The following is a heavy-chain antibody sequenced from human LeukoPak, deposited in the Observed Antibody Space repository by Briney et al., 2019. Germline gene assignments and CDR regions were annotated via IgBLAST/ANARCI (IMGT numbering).Heavy chain of an antibody. D-gene: IGHD2-15*01. Sequence: GASVKVSCKASGYTFTSYGISWVRQAPGQGLEWMGWISAYNGNTNYAQKLQGRVTMTTDTSTSTAYMELRRLRSDDTAVYYCARTPHYCSGGSCYFDVFDIWGQGTMVTVSS. V-gene: IGHV1-18*01. J-gene: IGHJ3*02. CDR2: ISAYNGNT. CDR1: GYTFTSYG. CDR3: ARTPHYCSGGSCYFDVFDI.